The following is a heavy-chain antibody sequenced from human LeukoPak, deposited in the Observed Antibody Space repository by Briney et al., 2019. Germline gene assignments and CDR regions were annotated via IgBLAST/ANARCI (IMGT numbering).Heavy chain of an antibody. V-gene: IGHV3-30*18. CDR2: ISYDGSNK. J-gene: IGHJ4*02. CDR1: GFTFSSYG. CDR3: AKGGYDDEVWGSYRDYYFDY. Sequence: GGSLRLSCAASGFTFSSYGMHWVRQAPGKGLEWVAVISYDGSNKYYADSVKGRFTISRDNSKNTLYLQMNNLRAEDTAVCYCAKGGYDDEVWGSYRDYYFDYWGRGTLVTVS. D-gene: IGHD3-16*02.